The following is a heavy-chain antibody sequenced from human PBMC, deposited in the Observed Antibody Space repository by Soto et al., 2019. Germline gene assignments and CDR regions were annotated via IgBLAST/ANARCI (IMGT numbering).Heavy chain of an antibody. CDR1: GGSISSNSYY. Sequence: PSETLSLTCTVSGGSISSNSYYWGWIGQPSGKGLEWIGSIYYGGSTYYNPSLASRLLISLDTSNNHFSLNLRSVTAADTAVYYCARHVSDSTSWYNPYFFDNWGQGTRVTAPQ. J-gene: IGHJ4*02. D-gene: IGHD6-13*01. V-gene: IGHV4-39*01. CDR2: IYYGGST. CDR3: ARHVSDSTSWYNPYFFDN.